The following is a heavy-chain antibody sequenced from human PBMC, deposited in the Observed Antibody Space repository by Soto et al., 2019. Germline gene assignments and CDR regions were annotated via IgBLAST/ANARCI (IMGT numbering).Heavy chain of an antibody. V-gene: IGHV4-34*01. CDR2: INHSGST. Sequence: SETLSLTCTVSGGSISSYYWSWIRQPPGKGLEWIGEINHSGSTNYNPSLKSRVTISVDTSKNQFSLKLSSGTAADTAVYYCARALAGDNAFDPWGQETLVTVAS. CDR3: ARALAGDNAFDP. J-gene: IGHJ5*02. CDR1: GGSISSYY.